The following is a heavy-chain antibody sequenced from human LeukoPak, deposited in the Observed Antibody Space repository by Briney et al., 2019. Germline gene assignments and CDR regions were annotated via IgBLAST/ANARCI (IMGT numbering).Heavy chain of an antibody. CDR3: AKDNYDFWSGYHGYYFDY. CDR2: IWYDGSNK. J-gene: IGHJ4*02. D-gene: IGHD3-3*01. CDR1: GFTFSSYG. V-gene: IGHV3-33*06. Sequence: GRSLRLSCAASGFTFSSYGMHWVRQAPGKGLEWVAVIWYDGSNKYYADSVKGRFTISRDNSKNTLYLQMNSLRAEDTAVYYRAKDNYDFWSGYHGYYFDYWGQGTLVTVSS.